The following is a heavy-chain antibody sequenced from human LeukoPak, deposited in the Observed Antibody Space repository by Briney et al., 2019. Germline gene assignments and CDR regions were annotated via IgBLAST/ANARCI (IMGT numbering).Heavy chain of an antibody. Sequence: GGSLRLSCAASGFTFSNYGMHWVRQAPGKGLEWVAVISYDGSNKYYVDSVKGRFTISRDNSKNTVNLQMSSLRAEDSAIYYCAKEPGIAAVGMSYFDNWGQGILVTVSS. D-gene: IGHD6-13*01. J-gene: IGHJ4*02. CDR3: AKEPGIAAVGMSYFDN. CDR2: ISYDGSNK. V-gene: IGHV3-30*18. CDR1: GFTFSNYG.